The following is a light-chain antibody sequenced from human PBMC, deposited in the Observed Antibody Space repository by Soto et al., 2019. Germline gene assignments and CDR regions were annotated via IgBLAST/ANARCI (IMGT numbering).Light chain of an antibody. CDR3: ETWDSNTRV. CDR2: LEGSGSY. J-gene: IGLJ2*01. Sequence: QPVLTQSSSASASLGSSVKLTCTLSSGHSSYIIAWHHQQPGKAPRYLMKLEGSGSYNKGSGVPDRFSGSSSGADRYLTISNLPFDDEANYYCETWDSNTRVFGGGTKVTVL. V-gene: IGLV4-60*02. CDR1: SGHSSYI.